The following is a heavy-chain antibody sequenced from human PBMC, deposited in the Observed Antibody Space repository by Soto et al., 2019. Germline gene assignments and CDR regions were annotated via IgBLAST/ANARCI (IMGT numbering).Heavy chain of an antibody. J-gene: IGHJ6*02. D-gene: IGHD1-1*01. CDR2: IYYSGST. V-gene: IGHV4-31*03. Sequence: SETLSLTCTVSGGSISSGGYYWSWIRQHPGKGLEWIGYIYYSGSTYYNPSLKSRVTISVDTSKNQFSLKLSSVTAADTAVYYCARDLRATGKGSGYYYYYGMDVWGQGTTVTVSS. CDR3: ARDLRATGKGSGYYYYYGMDV. CDR1: GGSISSGGYY.